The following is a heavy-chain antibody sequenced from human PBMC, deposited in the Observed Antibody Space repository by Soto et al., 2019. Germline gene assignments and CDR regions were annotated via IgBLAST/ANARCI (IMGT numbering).Heavy chain of an antibody. CDR2: VYRTGRT. J-gene: IGHJ4*02. V-gene: IGHV4-61*01. CDR1: GGSFKGGSYS. CDR3: ARADGEMATIFDY. Sequence: SETLSLTCTVSGGSFKGGSYSWSWIRQPPGKGLEWIGYVYRTGRTSYNPSLKSRVSISMDTSKNQFSLKLSSVTAADTAVYYCARADGEMATIFDYWGQGTLVTVSS. D-gene: IGHD5-12*01.